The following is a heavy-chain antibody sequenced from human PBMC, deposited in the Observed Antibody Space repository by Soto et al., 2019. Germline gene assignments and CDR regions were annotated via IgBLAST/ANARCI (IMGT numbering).Heavy chain of an antibody. CDR2: IMPILDIA. CDR3: ARDVGLGPVTVSTHVDY. Sequence: QVQLVQSGAEVKKPGSSVKVSCKASGGTFSNYTITWVRQAPGQGLEWMGRIMPILDIANYATKFQGRVTITADKSTSTAYMELSSLRSEDTAVYYCARDVGLGPVTVSTHVDYWGQGTLVIVSS. CDR1: GGTFSNYT. D-gene: IGHD4-17*01. J-gene: IGHJ4*02. V-gene: IGHV1-69*08.